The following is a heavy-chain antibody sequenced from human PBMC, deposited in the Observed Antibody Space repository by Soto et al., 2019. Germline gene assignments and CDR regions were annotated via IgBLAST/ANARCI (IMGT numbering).Heavy chain of an antibody. V-gene: IGHV3-48*02. D-gene: IGHD6-19*01. CDR2: ISSSSTTI. CDR1: GLRFSVFV. CDR3: ARDRGGVVAGFNWLDP. Sequence: LQESGGDLVQPGGSLRLPCEASGLRFSVFVRNWVRKAPGKGLEWIAYISSSSTTIVYGGSVEGRFTVSRDNVENSLYLQMKSLRDDDTAVYYCARDRGGVVAGFNWLDPWGHGTPVTVST. J-gene: IGHJ5*02.